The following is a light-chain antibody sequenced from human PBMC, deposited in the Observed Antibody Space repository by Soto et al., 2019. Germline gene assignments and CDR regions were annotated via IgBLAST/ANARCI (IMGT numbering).Light chain of an antibody. J-gene: IGKJ1*01. V-gene: IGKV1-39*01. CDR2: AAS. Sequence: QSPSSLSASVGDRVIITCRASQSITNFLNWYQQKPGKAPNLLIHAASSLASGVPSRFSGSESGTDFTLTISSLQPEDFATYYCQQSFRTPLTFGQGTKVDIK. CDR1: QSITNF. CDR3: QQSFRTPLT.